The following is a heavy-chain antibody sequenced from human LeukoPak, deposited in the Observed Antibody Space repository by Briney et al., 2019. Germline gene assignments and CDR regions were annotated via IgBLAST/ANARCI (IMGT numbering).Heavy chain of an antibody. CDR1: GFTFSSYG. V-gene: IGHV3-30*03. CDR2: ISYDGSNQ. D-gene: IGHD2-2*02. J-gene: IGHJ4*02. Sequence: GGSLRLSCAASGFTFSSYGMHWVRQAPGKGLEWVAVISYDGSNQYYADSVKGRFTISRDNSKNTLYLQMNRLKTEDTAVYYCTTDAVAYTQFDYWGQGTLVTVSS. CDR3: TTDAVAYTQFDY.